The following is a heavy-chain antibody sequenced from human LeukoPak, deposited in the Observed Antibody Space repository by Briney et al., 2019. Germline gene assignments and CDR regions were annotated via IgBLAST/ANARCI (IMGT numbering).Heavy chain of an antibody. CDR1: GYTFTSYD. CDR3: AKNTYYDSWTGYYNDAFDI. Sequence: ASVKVSCKASGYTFTSYDINWARQATGQGLEWMGWMNPNSGNTGYAQKFQGRVTMTRNTSISTAYMELSSLRSEDTAVYYCAKNTYYDSWTGYYNDAFDISGQGTMVTVSS. D-gene: IGHD3-3*01. CDR2: MNPNSGNT. V-gene: IGHV1-8*01. J-gene: IGHJ3*02.